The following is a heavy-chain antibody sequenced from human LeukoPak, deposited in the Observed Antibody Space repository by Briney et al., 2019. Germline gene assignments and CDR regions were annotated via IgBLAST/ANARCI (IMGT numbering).Heavy chain of an antibody. CDR3: AKDRFGGYSYGLLDY. CDR1: GFTFSTYA. CDR2: ISGGDGST. D-gene: IGHD5-18*01. J-gene: IGHJ4*02. V-gene: IGHV3-23*01. Sequence: GGSLRLSCAASGFTFSTYAMNWVRQAPGKGLEWVSGISGGDGSTYYADSVKGRFTISRDNSKNTLHLQMNSLRAEDTAVYYCAKDRFGGYSYGLLDYWGQGILVTVSP.